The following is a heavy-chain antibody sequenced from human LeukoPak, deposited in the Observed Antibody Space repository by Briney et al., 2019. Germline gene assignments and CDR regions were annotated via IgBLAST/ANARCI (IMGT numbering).Heavy chain of an antibody. D-gene: IGHD1-26*01. CDR2: IYHSGST. V-gene: IGHV4-39*07. CDR1: GGSISSGSYY. J-gene: IGHJ4*02. CDR3: ARPAWEQSSVDY. Sequence: SETLSLTRTVSGGSISSGSYYWSWIRQPPGKGLEWIGSIYHSGSTYYNPSLKSRVTISVDTSKNQFSLKLSSVTAADTAVYYCARPAWEQSSVDYWGQGTLVTVSS.